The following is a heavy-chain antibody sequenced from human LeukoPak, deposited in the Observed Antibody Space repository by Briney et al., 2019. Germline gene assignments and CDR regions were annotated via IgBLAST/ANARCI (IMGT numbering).Heavy chain of an antibody. V-gene: IGHV1-24*01. J-gene: IGHJ5*02. CDR2: FDPEDGET. CDR1: GYTLTELS. D-gene: IGHD1-26*01. CDR3: ATRIVGATSSANWFDP. Sequence: ASVKVSCKVSGYTLTELSMHWVRQAPGKGLEWMGGFDPEDGETIYAQKFQGRVTMTEDTSTDTAYMELSSLRSEDTAVYYCATRIVGATSSANWFDPWGQGTLVTVSS.